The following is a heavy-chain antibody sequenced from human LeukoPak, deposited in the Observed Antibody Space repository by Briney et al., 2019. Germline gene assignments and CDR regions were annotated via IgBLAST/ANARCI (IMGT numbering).Heavy chain of an antibody. D-gene: IGHD5-18*01. Sequence: PSETLSLTCTVSGGSISSGDYYWSWIRQPPGKGLEWIGYIYYSGSTYYNPSLKSRVTISVDTSKNQFSLKLSSVTAADTAVYYCARHVDTALARVDYWGQGTLVTVSS. J-gene: IGHJ4*02. CDR3: ARHVDTALARVDY. CDR2: IYYSGST. CDR1: GGSISSGDYY. V-gene: IGHV4-30-4*01.